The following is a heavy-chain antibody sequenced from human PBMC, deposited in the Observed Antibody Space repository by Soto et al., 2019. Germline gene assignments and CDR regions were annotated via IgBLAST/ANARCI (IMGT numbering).Heavy chain of an antibody. Sequence: GGSLRLSCAASGFTFYDYAMHWVRQAPGKGLEWVSGISWNSGSIGYADSVKGRFTISRDNAKNSLYLQMNSLRAEDTALYYCAKGHDSMDVWGKGTTVTVSS. D-gene: IGHD3-3*01. CDR3: AKGHDSMDV. CDR2: ISWNSGSI. V-gene: IGHV3-9*01. CDR1: GFTFYDYA. J-gene: IGHJ6*03.